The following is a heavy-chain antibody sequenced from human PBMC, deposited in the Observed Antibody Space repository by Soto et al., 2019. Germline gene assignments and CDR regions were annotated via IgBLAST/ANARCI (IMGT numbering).Heavy chain of an antibody. D-gene: IGHD3-10*01. CDR3: TRDRGGLGH. Sequence: SETLSLTCAVSGGSISSGGYSWSWIRQPPGKGLEWIGFIYHSGSTYYNPSLKSRVTISVDRSKNQFSLKLSSVTPEDTAVYYCTRDRGGLGHWGQGTLVTVS. V-gene: IGHV4-30-2*01. J-gene: IGHJ4*02. CDR2: IYHSGST. CDR1: GGSISSGGYS.